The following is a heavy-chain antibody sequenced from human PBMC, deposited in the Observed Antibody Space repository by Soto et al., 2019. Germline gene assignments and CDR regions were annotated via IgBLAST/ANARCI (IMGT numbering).Heavy chain of an antibody. J-gene: IGHJ6*02. CDR3: ARLKARATASMGI. CDR1: GDSVSRYRCA. CDR2: TYYRSKWYN. Sequence: QTQSLTCDICGDSVSRYRCAWNWIRQSPSRGLEWLGRTYYRSKWYNDYAVSVKSRITINPDTSKNQFSLQLNSVTPEDTSVYYCARLKARATASMGIPGQGPTVTVPS. V-gene: IGHV6-1*01. D-gene: IGHD1-26*01.